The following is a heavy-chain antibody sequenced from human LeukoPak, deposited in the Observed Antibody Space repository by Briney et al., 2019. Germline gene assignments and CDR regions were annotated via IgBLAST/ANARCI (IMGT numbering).Heavy chain of an antibody. Sequence: SETLSLTCTVSHDSFISYYWNWIRQPPGKGLEWIGYIYSSGNTDYNPALKSRVTMSMDTSRNQFSLKLSSVTAADTAVYYCARDIIRFEPWGQGTLVTVSS. D-gene: IGHD3-3*01. CDR3: ARDIIRFEP. J-gene: IGHJ5*02. V-gene: IGHV4-59*12. CDR1: HDSFISYY. CDR2: IYSSGNT.